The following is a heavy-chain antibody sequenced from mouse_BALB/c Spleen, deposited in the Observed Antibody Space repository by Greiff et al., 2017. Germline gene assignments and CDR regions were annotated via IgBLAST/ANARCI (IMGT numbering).Heavy chain of an antibody. CDR1: GFTFTDYY. J-gene: IGHJ2*01. V-gene: IGHV7-3*02. CDR3: ARDRNSLYYFDY. CDR2: IRNKANGYTT. Sequence: EVQLQESGGGLVQPGGSLRLSCATSGFTFTDYYMSWVRQPPGKALEWLGFIRNKANGYTTEYSASVKGRFTISRDNSQSILYLQMNTLRAEDSATDYCARDRNSLYYFDYWGQGTTLTVSS.